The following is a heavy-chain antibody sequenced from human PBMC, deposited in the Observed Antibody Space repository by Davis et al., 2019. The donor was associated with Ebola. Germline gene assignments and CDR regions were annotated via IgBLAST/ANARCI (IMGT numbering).Heavy chain of an antibody. Sequence: GGSLRLSCAASGFTFSVSAIHWVRQASGKGLEWVGRIRTKTNKYATSYAASVKGRFTVSRDDSRNTAYLQISNLKIEDTAVYYCTRLDYGMDAWGQGTAVTVSS. CDR1: GFTFSVSA. CDR3: TRLDYGMDA. J-gene: IGHJ6*02. V-gene: IGHV3-73*01. CDR2: IRTKTNKYAT.